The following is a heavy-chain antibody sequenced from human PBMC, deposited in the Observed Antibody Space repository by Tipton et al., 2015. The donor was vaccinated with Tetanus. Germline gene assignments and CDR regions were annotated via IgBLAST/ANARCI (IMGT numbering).Heavy chain of an antibody. Sequence: TLSLTCAVNGGSSSDYYWTWIRQAPGKGLEWIGEINHTGRTHYNPSLRGRVTIIPDTSKNQFSLKLSSVTAADTAVYYCARDSRVLGPWFYWGQGTLVTVSS. D-gene: IGHD3-16*01. V-gene: IGHV4-34*01. CDR3: ARDSRVLGPWFY. CDR1: GGSSSDYY. CDR2: INHTGRT. J-gene: IGHJ4*02.